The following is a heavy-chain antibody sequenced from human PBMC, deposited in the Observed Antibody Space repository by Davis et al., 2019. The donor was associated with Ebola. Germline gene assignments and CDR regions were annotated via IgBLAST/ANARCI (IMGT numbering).Heavy chain of an antibody. Sequence: GGSLRLSCAASGFTVSSNYMSWVRQAPGKGLEWVSSISSSSSYIYYADSVKGRFTISRDNAKKSLYLQMNSLRAEDTAVYYCARDYYWSFDYWGQGTLVTVSS. J-gene: IGHJ4*02. CDR1: GFTVSSNY. CDR2: ISSSSSYI. CDR3: ARDYYWSFDY. D-gene: IGHD2-8*02. V-gene: IGHV3-21*01.